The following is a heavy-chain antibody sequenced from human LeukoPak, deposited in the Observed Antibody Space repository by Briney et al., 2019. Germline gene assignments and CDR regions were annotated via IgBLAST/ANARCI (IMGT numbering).Heavy chain of an antibody. V-gene: IGHV3-53*01. CDR2: IYSGGST. D-gene: IGHD6-19*01. J-gene: IGHJ4*02. CDR3: ARRVVAGTDFDY. CDR1: GFTVSSNY. Sequence: GGSLRLSCAASGFTVSSNYMSWVRQAPGKGLEWVSVIYSGGSTYYADSVKGRFTISRDNAKNSLYLQMNSLRAEDTALYHCARRVVAGTDFDYWGQGTLVTVSS.